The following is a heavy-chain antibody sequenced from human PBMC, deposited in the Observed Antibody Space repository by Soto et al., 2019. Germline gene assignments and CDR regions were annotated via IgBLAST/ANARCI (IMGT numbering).Heavy chain of an antibody. CDR3: APVFEH. CDR1: GFIFTNYW. CDR2: IDGAGTGT. Sequence: EVQLVQSGGGSVQPGGSLRLSCAASGFIFTNYWMHWVRQVPGKRLVWVSRIDGAGTGTSYSHSVLGGFTISRDNADNTLYLQGNSLRAEVTGVYYCAPVFEHWGQGPLVTVSS. J-gene: IGHJ4*02. V-gene: IGHV3-74*01.